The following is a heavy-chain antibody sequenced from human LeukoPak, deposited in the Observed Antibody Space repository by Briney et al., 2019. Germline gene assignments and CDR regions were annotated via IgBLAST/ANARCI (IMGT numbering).Heavy chain of an antibody. D-gene: IGHD3-10*01. J-gene: IGHJ4*02. CDR1: GGPFSGYY. Sequence: PSETLSLICAVYGGPFSGYYWSWIRQPPGKGLEWIGEINHSGSTNYNPSLKSRVTISVDTSKNQFSLKLSSVTAADTAVYYCAGYGSGSYSIDFDYWGQGTLVTVSS. V-gene: IGHV4-34*01. CDR3: AGYGSGSYSIDFDY. CDR2: INHSGST.